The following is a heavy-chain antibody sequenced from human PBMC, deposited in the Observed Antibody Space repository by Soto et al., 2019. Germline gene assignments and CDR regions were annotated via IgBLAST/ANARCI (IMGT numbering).Heavy chain of an antibody. J-gene: IGHJ4*02. V-gene: IGHV2-5*02. D-gene: IGHD6-13*01. Sequence: SGPTLVNPTQTLTLTGTFSGFSLSTSGVGVGWIRQPPGKALEWLALIYWDDDKRYSPSLKSRLTITKDTSKNQVFLTMTNMYPVDTATYYCAHSEYSISWCNFDYWCQGTQVTVSS. CDR3: AHSEYSISWCNFDY. CDR2: IYWDDDK. CDR1: GFSLSTSGVG.